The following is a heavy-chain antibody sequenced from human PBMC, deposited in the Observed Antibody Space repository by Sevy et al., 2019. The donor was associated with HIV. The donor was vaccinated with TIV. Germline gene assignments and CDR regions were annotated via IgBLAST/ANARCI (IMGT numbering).Heavy chain of an antibody. CDR2: MNTNTGNT. Sequence: ASVKVSCKASGFTFASYDIYWVRQATGQGLEWMGWMNTNTGNTGFAQKFQGRVTMTRNTSITTAYMELSNLRSEDTAVNYSASVSGWYLRYGMDVWGQGTTVTVSS. J-gene: IGHJ6*02. V-gene: IGHV1-8*02. D-gene: IGHD6-19*01. CDR3: ASVSGWYLRYGMDV. CDR1: GFTFASYD.